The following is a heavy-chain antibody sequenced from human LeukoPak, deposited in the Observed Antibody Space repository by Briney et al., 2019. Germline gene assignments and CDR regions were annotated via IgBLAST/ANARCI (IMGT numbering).Heavy chain of an antibody. CDR1: GGTFSSYA. Sequence: GASVKVSCKASGGTFSSYAISWVRQAPGQGLEWMGRIIPIFGTANYAQKFQGRVTITTDESTSTAYMELSSLRSEDTAVYYCASGSGRNLFDYWGQGTLVTVSS. CDR2: IIPIFGTA. CDR3: ASGSGRNLFDY. J-gene: IGHJ4*02. V-gene: IGHV1-69*05. D-gene: IGHD6-19*01.